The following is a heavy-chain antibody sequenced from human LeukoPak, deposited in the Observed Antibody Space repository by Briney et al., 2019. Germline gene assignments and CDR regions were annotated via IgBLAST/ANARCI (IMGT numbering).Heavy chain of an antibody. CDR2: INHSGGT. V-gene: IGHV4-34*01. Sequence: PSETLSLTCAVYGGSFSGYYWSWISQPPGKGLEWIGEINHSGGTNYNPSLKSRVTISVDTSKDQFSLKLSSVTAADTAVYYCARDGYVSSCDYWGQGTLVTVSS. D-gene: IGHD3-16*01. CDR1: GGSFSGYY. J-gene: IGHJ4*02. CDR3: ARDGYVSSCDY.